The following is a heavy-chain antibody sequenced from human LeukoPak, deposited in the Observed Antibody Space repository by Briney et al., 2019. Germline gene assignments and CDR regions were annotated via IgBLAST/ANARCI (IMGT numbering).Heavy chain of an antibody. V-gene: IGHV3-23*01. J-gene: IGHJ4*02. D-gene: IGHD4-23*01. CDR3: KKAKGYGGNSGIDY. CDR2: ISASGSST. CDR1: GFTFSSYA. Sequence: GGSLRLSCAASGFTFSSYAMSWVRQAPGKGLEWVSGISASGSSTYYADSVKGRFTISRDNSKTTMYLQMHSLRAEDTAIYYCKKAKGYGGNSGIDYWGQGTLVTVSS.